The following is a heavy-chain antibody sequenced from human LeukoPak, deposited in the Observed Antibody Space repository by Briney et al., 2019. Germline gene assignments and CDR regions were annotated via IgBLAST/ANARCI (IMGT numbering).Heavy chain of an antibody. J-gene: IGHJ2*01. CDR2: IFYSGST. CDR3: ARSGVGKGYSSHWYFDL. V-gene: IGHV4-59*08. Sequence: SETLSLTCTVSGGSISNYYWSWIRQPPGKGLEWIGYIFYSGSTNYNPSLKSRVTISVDTSKNHFSLKLSSVTAADTAVYYCARSGVGKGYSSHWYFDLWGRGTLVTVSS. D-gene: IGHD4-11*01. CDR1: GGSISNYY.